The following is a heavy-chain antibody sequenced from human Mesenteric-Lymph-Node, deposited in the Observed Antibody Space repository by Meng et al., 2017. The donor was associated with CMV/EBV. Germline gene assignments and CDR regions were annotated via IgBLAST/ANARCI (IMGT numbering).Heavy chain of an antibody. D-gene: IGHD3-22*01. Sequence: GESLKISCAASGFTFSNYWMSWIRQTPGKGLEWVANIRQDGGDRYYVDSVKGRFTISRDNAENSLYLHMNSLRVEDTAVYYCARDDFYFERSGYYKNEYWGRGTLVTVSS. CDR2: IRQDGGDR. CDR3: ARDDFYFERSGYYKNEY. J-gene: IGHJ4*02. V-gene: IGHV3-7*01. CDR1: GFTFSNYW.